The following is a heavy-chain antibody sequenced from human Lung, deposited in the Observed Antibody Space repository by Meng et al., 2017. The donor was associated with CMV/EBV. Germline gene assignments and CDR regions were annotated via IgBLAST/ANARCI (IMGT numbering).Heavy chain of an antibody. J-gene: IGHJ6*02. CDR3: ARIFPSDYYKYDMDV. Sequence: LXCTVSGASISINTYFWDWIRQPPGKGLEWIGSISYGGSTYYNSSLKSRVRISLDTSKSQLTLKLSSVTAPDTAVYYCARIFPSDYYKYDMDVWGQGTXVTVSS. D-gene: IGHD3-3*01. CDR2: ISYGGST. CDR1: GASISINTYF. V-gene: IGHV4-39*06.